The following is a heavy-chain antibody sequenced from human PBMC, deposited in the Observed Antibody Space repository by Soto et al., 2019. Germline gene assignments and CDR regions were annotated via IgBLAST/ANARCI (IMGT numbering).Heavy chain of an antibody. CDR1: GYTFTGYY. J-gene: IGHJ4*02. CDR3: ARDERSYGEPPFDY. D-gene: IGHD3-16*01. V-gene: IGHV1-2*02. Sequence: ASVKVSCKASGYTFTGYYIHWVRQAPGQGLEWMGWIKSNGGDPKYAQKFQDRVTMTRDTSMNTVYMELSSLRSDDSAVYYCARDERSYGEPPFDYWGQGTLVTVSS. CDR2: IKSNGGDP.